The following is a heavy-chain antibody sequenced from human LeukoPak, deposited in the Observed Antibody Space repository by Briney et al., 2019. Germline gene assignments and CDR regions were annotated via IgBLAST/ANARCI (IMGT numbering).Heavy chain of an antibody. CDR2: IKQDGSEK. CDR1: GFTFSNYW. Sequence: PGGSLRLSCAASGFTFSNYWMSWVRQAPGKGLEWVANIKQDGSEKYYVDSVKGRFTISRDNAQNSLYLQMNSLRAEDTAVYYCAREGYLRRLLGAFDIWGQGTMVTVSS. D-gene: IGHD3-16*01. V-gene: IGHV3-7*01. CDR3: AREGYLRRLLGAFDI. J-gene: IGHJ3*02.